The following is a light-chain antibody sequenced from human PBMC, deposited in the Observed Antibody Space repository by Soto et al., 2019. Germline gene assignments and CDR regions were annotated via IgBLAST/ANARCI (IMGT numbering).Light chain of an antibody. CDR3: QRYNNWPLT. CDR1: QSVSSK. Sequence: EIVMTQSPATLSVSPGERATLSCRASQSVSSKLAWYQQRPGQAPRLLIYDASTRATGIPARFSGSGSGTECTLTISSMQSEDFAVYYCQRYNNWPLTFGGGTKVEIK. V-gene: IGKV3-15*01. J-gene: IGKJ4*01. CDR2: DAS.